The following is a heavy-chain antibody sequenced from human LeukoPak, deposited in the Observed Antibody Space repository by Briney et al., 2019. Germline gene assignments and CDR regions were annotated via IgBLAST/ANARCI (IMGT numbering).Heavy chain of an antibody. D-gene: IGHD3-22*01. Sequence: GRSLRLSCAASGFTFSSYATHWVRQAPGKGLEWVAVISYDGSNKYYADSVKGRFTISRDNSKNTLYLQMNSLRAEDTAVYYCARAPRYYYDSSGYYYLAHFDYWGQGTLVTVSS. CDR1: GFTFSSYA. CDR2: ISYDGSNK. J-gene: IGHJ4*02. V-gene: IGHV3-30*04. CDR3: ARAPRYYYDSSGYYYLAHFDY.